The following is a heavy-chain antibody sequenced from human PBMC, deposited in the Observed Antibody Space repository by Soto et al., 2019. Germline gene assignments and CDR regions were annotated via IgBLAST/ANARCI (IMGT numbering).Heavy chain of an antibody. CDR1: GYTFTGYY. CDR2: INPNSGGT. V-gene: IGHV1-2*04. CDR3: ARDGANYYDSSLGGMDV. Sequence: ASVKVSFKASGYTFTGYYMHWVRQAPGQGLEWMGWINPNSGGTNYAQKFQGWVTMTRDTSISTAYMELSRLRSDDTAVYYCARDGANYYDSSLGGMDVWGQGTTVTVSS. D-gene: IGHD3-22*01. J-gene: IGHJ6*02.